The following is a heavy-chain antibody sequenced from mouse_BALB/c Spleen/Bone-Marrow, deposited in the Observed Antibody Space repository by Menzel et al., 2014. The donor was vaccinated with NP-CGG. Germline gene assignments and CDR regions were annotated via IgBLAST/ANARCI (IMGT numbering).Heavy chain of an antibody. Sequence: EVKVVESGTVLARPGASVKMSCKASGYSFTSYWMHWVKQRPGQGLESIGAIYPGNSDTSYTQKFKGKAKLTAVTSASTAYMELTSLTNEDSAVYYCTRTRGYYFDYWGQGTTLTVSS. CDR2: IYPGNSDT. V-gene: IGHV1-5*01. CDR3: TRTRGYYFDY. CDR1: GYSFTSYW. J-gene: IGHJ2*01.